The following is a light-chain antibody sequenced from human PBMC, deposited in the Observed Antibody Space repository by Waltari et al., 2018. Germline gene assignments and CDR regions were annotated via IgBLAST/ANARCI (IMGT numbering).Light chain of an antibody. Sequence: DIQMTQSPSTLSASVGDRVTITCRASQSISSWLAWYQQRPGTAPKLLIYKASSLESGVPSRFSGSGSGTEFTLTISCLQPDDFATYYCQQYNSYSRYTFGQGTKLEIK. J-gene: IGKJ2*01. CDR2: KAS. V-gene: IGKV1-5*03. CDR1: QSISSW. CDR3: QQYNSYSRYT.